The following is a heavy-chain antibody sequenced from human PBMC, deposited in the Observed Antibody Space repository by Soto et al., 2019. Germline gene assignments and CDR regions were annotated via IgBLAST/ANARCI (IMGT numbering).Heavy chain of an antibody. CDR1: DGSISSSSYY. CDR3: ARVLPLPIAAAGTPWFDP. CDR2: IDYSGNT. D-gene: IGHD6-13*01. Sequence: SETLSLTCTVADGSISSSSYYWGWIRQPPGQGLEWIGYIDYSGNTNYNPSLKSRVTISVDTSKNQFSLKLSSVTAADTAVYYCARVLPLPIAAAGTPWFDPWGQGTLVTVSS. J-gene: IGHJ5*02. V-gene: IGHV4-61*05.